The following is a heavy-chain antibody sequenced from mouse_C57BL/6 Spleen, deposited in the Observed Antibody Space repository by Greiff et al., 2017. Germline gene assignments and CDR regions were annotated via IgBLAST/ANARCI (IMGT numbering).Heavy chain of an antibody. CDR3: ASPTIVTNLYFDV. D-gene: IGHD2-5*01. J-gene: IGHJ1*03. V-gene: IGHV5-17*01. CDR2: ISRCSSTI. Sequence: DVKLVESGGGLVKPGGSLKLSCEASGFTFSDYGMHWVSQAPGQGLEWVAYISRCSSTIYYADTVKGRFTISRDNAKNTLLLHMTSLRSEYTALYYCASPTIVTNLYFDVWGTGTTVTVSS. CDR1: GFTFSDYG.